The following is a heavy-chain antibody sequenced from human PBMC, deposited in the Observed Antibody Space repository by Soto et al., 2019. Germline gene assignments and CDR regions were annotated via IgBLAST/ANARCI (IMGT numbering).Heavy chain of an antibody. CDR1: GFAFSSYA. J-gene: IGHJ6*02. CDR3: ARDRCSSTSCYRPHFLSYYCYGMDV. Sequence: GGSLRLSCAASGFAFSSYAMHWVRQAPGKGLEWGAVISYDGSNKYYADSVKGRFTISRDNSKNTLYLQMNSLRAEDTAVYYCARDRCSSTSCYRPHFLSYYCYGMDVWGQGTTVTVSS. CDR2: ISYDGSNK. D-gene: IGHD2-2*02. V-gene: IGHV3-30-3*01.